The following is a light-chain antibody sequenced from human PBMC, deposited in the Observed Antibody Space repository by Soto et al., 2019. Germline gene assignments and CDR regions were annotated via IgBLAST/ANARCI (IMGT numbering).Light chain of an antibody. J-gene: IGKJ1*01. CDR2: AAS. V-gene: IGKV1-9*01. Sequence: DIQLTQSPSFLSASVGDRVTITCRASQGINNFLAWYQQKPGKAPKLLIFAASTLQSGVPSRFSGSGSGTDFSLTISSLQPEDFAIYYGQQFNTYPRTFGQGTTVELK. CDR3: QQFNTYPRT. CDR1: QGINNF.